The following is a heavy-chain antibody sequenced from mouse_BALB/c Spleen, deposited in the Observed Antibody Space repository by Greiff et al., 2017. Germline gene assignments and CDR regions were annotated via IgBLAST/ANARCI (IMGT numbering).Heavy chain of an antibody. D-gene: IGHD2-14*01. V-gene: IGHV1-9*01. CDR1: GYTFSSYW. CDR2: ILPGSGST. Sequence: QVQLQQSGAELMKPGASVKISCKATGYTFSSYWIEWVKQRPGHGLEWIGEILPGSGSTNYNEKFKGKATFTADTSSNTAYMQLSSLTSEDSAVYYCARSGYDVAYWGQGTLVTVSA. J-gene: IGHJ3*01. CDR3: ARSGYDVAY.